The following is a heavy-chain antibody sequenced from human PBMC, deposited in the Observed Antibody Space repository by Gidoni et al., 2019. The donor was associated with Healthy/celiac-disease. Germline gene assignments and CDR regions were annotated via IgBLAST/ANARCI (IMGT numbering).Heavy chain of an antibody. Sequence: VQLVRSGAEVNKPGASVKVTCKASGYTFTSYGISWVRQAPGQGLEWMGWISAYNGNTNYAQKLQGRVTMTTDTSTSTAYMELRSLRSDDTAVYYCARGEVHDYGDYEGLDYFDYWGQGTLVTVSS. J-gene: IGHJ4*02. D-gene: IGHD4-17*01. V-gene: IGHV1-18*01. CDR3: ARGEVHDYGDYEGLDYFDY. CDR1: GYTFTSYG. CDR2: ISAYNGNT.